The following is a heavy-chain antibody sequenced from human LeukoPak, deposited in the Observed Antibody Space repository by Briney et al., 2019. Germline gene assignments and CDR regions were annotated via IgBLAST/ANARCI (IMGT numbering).Heavy chain of an antibody. CDR2: ISYDGSNK. Sequence: ERSLRLSCAASGFTFSSYGMHWVRQAPGKGLEWVAVISYDGSNKYYADSVKGRFTISRDNSKNTLYLQMNSLRAEDTAVYYCAKEAGANYFDYWGQGTLVTVSS. CDR1: GFTFSSYG. CDR3: AKEAGANYFDY. J-gene: IGHJ4*02. V-gene: IGHV3-30*18. D-gene: IGHD3-10*01.